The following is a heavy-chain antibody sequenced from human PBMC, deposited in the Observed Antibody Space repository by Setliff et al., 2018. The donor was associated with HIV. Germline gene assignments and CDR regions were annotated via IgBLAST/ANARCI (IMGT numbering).Heavy chain of an antibody. V-gene: IGHV3-72*01. D-gene: IGHD3-22*01. CDR1: GFTFNTYS. J-gene: IGHJ4*02. CDR2: IRNKVNSYTT. Sequence: GGSLRLSCAASGFTFNTYSMSWVRQAPGKGLEWVARIRNKVNSYTTEYVASVKGRFTISRDDSENSLYLQMNSLKTEDTAVYYCARGPASGDYSYYFDYWGQGTLVTVSS. CDR3: ARGPASGDYSYYFDY.